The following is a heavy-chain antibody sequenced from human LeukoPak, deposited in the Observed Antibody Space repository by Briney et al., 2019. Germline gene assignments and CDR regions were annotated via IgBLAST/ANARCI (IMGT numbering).Heavy chain of an antibody. J-gene: IGHJ1*01. D-gene: IGHD3-22*01. CDR3: ARSRYYDSSGYQVWGH. V-gene: IGHV4-30-4*01. CDR2: IYYSGST. Sequence: SETLSLTCTVSGGSISSGDYYWSWIRQPPGKSLEWIGYIYYSGSTYYNPSLKSRVTISVDTSKNQFSLKLSSVTAADTAVYYCARSRYYDSSGYQVWGHWGQGTLVTVSS. CDR1: GGSISSGDYY.